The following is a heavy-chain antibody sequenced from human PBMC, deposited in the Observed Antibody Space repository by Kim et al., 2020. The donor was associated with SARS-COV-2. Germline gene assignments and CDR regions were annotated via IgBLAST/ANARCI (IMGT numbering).Heavy chain of an antibody. V-gene: IGHV3-48*03. Sequence: GGSLRLSCAASGFTFSSYEMNWVRQAPGKGLEWVSYISSSGSTIYYADSVKGRFTISRDNAKNSLYLQMNSLRAEDTAVYYCARGLRVVPAPPKTNWFDPWGQGTLVTVSS. D-gene: IGHD2-2*01. CDR1: GFTFSSYE. CDR2: ISSSGSTI. CDR3: ARGLRVVPAPPKTNWFDP. J-gene: IGHJ5*02.